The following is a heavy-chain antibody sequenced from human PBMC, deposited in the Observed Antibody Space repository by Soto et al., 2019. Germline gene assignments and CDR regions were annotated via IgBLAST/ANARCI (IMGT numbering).Heavy chain of an antibody. D-gene: IGHD2-15*01. Sequence: QVQLQESGPGLVKPSQTLSLTCTVSGGSISSGGYYWSWIRQHPGKALGGIGYIDYSGRTYYNPSLKRRVTISVDTSKHLFSLKLSSVTAADTAVYYCARGPKKQAARFQHWGQGTLVTVSS. V-gene: IGHV4-31*03. CDR3: ARGPKKQAARFQH. CDR2: IDYSGRT. J-gene: IGHJ1*01. CDR1: GGSISSGGYY.